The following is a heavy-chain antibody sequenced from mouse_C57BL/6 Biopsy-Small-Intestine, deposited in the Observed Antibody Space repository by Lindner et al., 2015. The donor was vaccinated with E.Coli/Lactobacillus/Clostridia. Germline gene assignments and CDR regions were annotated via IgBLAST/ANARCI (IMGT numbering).Heavy chain of an antibody. CDR1: GYTFTSYW. D-gene: IGHD1-1*02. CDR3: ARRACGNYVDY. CDR2: IYPGSGST. Sequence: VQLQESGAELVKPGASVKMSCKASGYTFTSYWITWVKQRPGQGLEWIGDIYPGSGSTNYNEKFKSKAILTVDTSSSTAYMQLSSLTSEDSAVYYCARRACGNYVDYWGQGTTLTVSS. J-gene: IGHJ2*01. V-gene: IGHV1-55*01.